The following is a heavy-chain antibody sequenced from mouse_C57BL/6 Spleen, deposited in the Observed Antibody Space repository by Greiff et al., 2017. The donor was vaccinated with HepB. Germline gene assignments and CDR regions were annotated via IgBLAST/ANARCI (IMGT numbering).Heavy chain of an antibody. CDR1: GYSITSGYD. CDR3: ARDAGTWFAY. D-gene: IGHD4-1*01. CDR2: ISYSGST. J-gene: IGHJ3*01. V-gene: IGHV3-1*01. Sequence: EVKVEESGPGMVKPSQSLSLTCTVTGYSITSGYDWHWIRHFPGNKLEWMGYISYSGSTNYNPSLKSRISITHDTSKNHFFLKLNSVTTEDTATYYCARDAGTWFAYWGQGTLVTVSA.